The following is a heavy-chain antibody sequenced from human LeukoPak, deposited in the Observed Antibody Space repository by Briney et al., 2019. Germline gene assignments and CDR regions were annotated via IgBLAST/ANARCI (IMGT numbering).Heavy chain of an antibody. V-gene: IGHV1-2*02. CDR1: GYTFTEYY. Sequence: ASVKVSCKASGYTFTEYYMHWVRQAPGQGLEWMGWINPNSGGANYAQKFQGRVTMTRDTSISTAYMELSRLRSGDTAVYYCASSITGTTRTFDYWGQGTLVTVSS. CDR2: INPNSGGA. D-gene: IGHD1-7*01. CDR3: ASSITGTTRTFDY. J-gene: IGHJ4*02.